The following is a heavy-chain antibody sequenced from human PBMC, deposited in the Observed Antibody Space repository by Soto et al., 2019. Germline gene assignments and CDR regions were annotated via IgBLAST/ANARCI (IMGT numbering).Heavy chain of an antibody. Sequence: SETLSLTCTVSGGSISSYYWSWIRQPPGKGLEWIGYIYYSGSTNYNPSLKSRVTISVDTSKNQFSLKLSSVTAADTAVYYCARAKISYCGGDCYYNWFDPWGQGTLVTVSS. CDR2: IYYSGST. CDR1: GGSISSYY. V-gene: IGHV4-59*01. CDR3: ARAKISYCGGDCYYNWFDP. D-gene: IGHD2-21*02. J-gene: IGHJ5*02.